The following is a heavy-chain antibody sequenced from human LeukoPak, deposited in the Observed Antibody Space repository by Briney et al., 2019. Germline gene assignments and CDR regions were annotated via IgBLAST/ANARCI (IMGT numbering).Heavy chain of an antibody. CDR1: GGTFSSYA. CDR2: IIPIFGTA. V-gene: IGHV1-69*01. D-gene: IGHD2-2*01. J-gene: IGHJ6*03. Sequence: SSVKVSCKASGGTFSSYAISWVRQAPGQGLEWMGGIIPIFGTANYAQEFQGRVTITADESTSTAYMELSSLRSEDTAVYYCARYCSSTSCYGAFKDGYYYYYMDVWGKGTTVTVSS. CDR3: ARYCSSTSCYGAFKDGYYYYYMDV.